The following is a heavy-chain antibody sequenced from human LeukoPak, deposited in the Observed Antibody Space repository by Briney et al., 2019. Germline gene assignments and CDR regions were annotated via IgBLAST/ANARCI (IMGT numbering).Heavy chain of an antibody. V-gene: IGHV3-48*04. CDR3: ARDMDYYDSSGYLFDP. CDR2: ISSSSSTI. D-gene: IGHD3-22*01. J-gene: IGHJ5*02. Sequence: GGSMRLSCAASGFTFTSYSMNWARQAPGKGLEWVSYISSSSSTIYYADSVKGRFTISRDNAKNSLYLQMNSLRAEDTAVYYCARDMDYYDSSGYLFDPWGQGTLVTVSS. CDR1: GFTFTSYS.